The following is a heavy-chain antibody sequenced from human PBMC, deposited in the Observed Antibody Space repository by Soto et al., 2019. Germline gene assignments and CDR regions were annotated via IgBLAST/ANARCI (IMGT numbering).Heavy chain of an antibody. Sequence: PSETLSLTCAVSGGSISSGGYSWSWIRQPPGKGLEWIGYIYHSGSTYYNPSLKSRVTISVDTSKNQFSLKLSSVTAADTAVYYCARGDYYGSGSPDYWGQGTLVTVSS. CDR1: GGSISSGGYS. J-gene: IGHJ4*02. CDR3: ARGDYYGSGSPDY. V-gene: IGHV4-30-2*01. CDR2: IYHSGST. D-gene: IGHD3-10*01.